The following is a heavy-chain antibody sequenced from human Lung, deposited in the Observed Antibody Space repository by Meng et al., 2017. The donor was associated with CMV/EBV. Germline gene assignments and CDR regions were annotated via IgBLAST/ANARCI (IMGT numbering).Heavy chain of an antibody. CDR1: GDSITNHNW. V-gene: IGHV4-4*02. J-gene: IGHJ1*01. D-gene: IGHD3-10*01. CDR2: IPHRGSS. Sequence: QVQLQEWGQGLVRPSEALSLTCAVSGDSITNHNWWAWVRQPPGKGLEWIGEIPHRGSSAYNPSLKSRVSMSIDKSKNQFSLKLTSVTAADTAVYHCLRRSGGSVWGQGTLVTVSS. CDR3: LRRSGGSV.